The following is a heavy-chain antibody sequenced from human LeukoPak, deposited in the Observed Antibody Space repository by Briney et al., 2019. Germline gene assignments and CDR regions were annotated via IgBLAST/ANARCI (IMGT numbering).Heavy chain of an antibody. CDR3: AKDDALLQFND. CDR1: GFTFSSHG. D-gene: IGHD5-24*01. V-gene: IGHV3-23*01. J-gene: IGHJ4*02. Sequence: GGTLRLSCAASGFTFSSHGMNWVRQAPGKGLEWISGISPSADITYYADSVKGRFTISRDNSENTVYLHMSSLRAGDTAVYFCAKDDALLQFNDWGQGTLVTVSS. CDR2: ISPSADIT.